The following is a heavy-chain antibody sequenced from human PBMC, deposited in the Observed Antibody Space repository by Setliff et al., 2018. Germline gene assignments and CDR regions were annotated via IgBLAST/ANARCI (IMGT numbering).Heavy chain of an antibody. CDR2: INHSGSS. J-gene: IGHJ6*03. V-gene: IGHV4-34*01. Sequence: SETLSLTCAAYGGTFSDYYWTWIRQPPGKGLEWIGEINHSGSSNYNPSLKSRVTISVDTSKNQFSLKLSSVTAADTAGYYCARHGSYYYMDVWGKGTTVTVSS. CDR3: ARHGSYYYMDV. CDR1: GGTFSDYY. D-gene: IGHD2-2*03.